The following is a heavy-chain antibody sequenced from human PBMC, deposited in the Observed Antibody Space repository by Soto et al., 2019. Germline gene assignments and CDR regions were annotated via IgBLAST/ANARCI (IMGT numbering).Heavy chain of an antibody. Sequence: GGSLRLSCAASGFTFSNAWMSWVRQAPGKGLEWFGRIKSKTDGGTTDYAAPVKGRFTISRDDSKNTLYLQMNSLKTEDTAVYYCTTDGTLIVVIWGQGTMVTVSS. CDR3: TTDGTLIVVI. V-gene: IGHV3-15*01. J-gene: IGHJ3*02. CDR1: GFTFSNAW. CDR2: IKSKTDGGTT. D-gene: IGHD3-22*01.